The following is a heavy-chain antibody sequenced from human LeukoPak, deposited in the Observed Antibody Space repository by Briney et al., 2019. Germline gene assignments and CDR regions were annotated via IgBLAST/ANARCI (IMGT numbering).Heavy chain of an antibody. CDR3: ARGATDYDFWSGPSHHYFDY. Sequence: GESLKISCKGSGYSFTSYWIGWVRQMPGKGLEWMGRIDPSDSYTNYSPSFQGHVTISADKSISTAYLQWSSLKASDTAMYYCARGATDYDFWSGPSHHYFDYWGQGTLVTVSS. V-gene: IGHV5-10-1*01. D-gene: IGHD3-3*01. CDR1: GYSFTSYW. CDR2: IDPSDSYT. J-gene: IGHJ4*02.